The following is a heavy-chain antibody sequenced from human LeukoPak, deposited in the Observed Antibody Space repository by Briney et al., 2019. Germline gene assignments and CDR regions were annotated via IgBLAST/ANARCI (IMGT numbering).Heavy chain of an antibody. CDR3: AKLVVVGIPGLDFDY. Sequence: GGSLRLSCAASGFTFSSYAMHWVRQAPGKGLEWVALISYDGTNKYYADSVKGRFTTSRDNSKNTLYLQMNSLRAEDTAVYYCAKLVVVGIPGLDFDYWGQGTLVTVSS. CDR2: ISYDGTNK. V-gene: IGHV3-30*18. D-gene: IGHD2-21*01. CDR1: GFTFSSYA. J-gene: IGHJ4*02.